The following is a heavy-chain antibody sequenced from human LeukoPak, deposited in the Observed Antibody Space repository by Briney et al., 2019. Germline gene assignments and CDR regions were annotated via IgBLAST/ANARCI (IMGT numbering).Heavy chain of an antibody. CDR2: ISNSGTT. CDR3: ARALRGALTSNCFDP. V-gene: IGHV4-59*01. D-gene: IGHD3-9*01. Sequence: ASETLSLTCAVSGGSINDYYWTWIRQAPGKGLQWIGYISNSGTTDYNPSLKSRVTMSVDTSQNEFSLKLTSVTAADTAMYYCARALRGALTSNCFDPWGPGPLVTVSS. J-gene: IGHJ5*02. CDR1: GGSINDYY.